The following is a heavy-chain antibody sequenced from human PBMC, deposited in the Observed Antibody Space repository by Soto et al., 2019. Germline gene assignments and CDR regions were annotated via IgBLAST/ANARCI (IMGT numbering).Heavy chain of an antibody. V-gene: IGHV5-10-1*01. CDR1: GYSFTSFW. CDR3: ASLRYSSRWYYFDY. J-gene: IGHJ4*02. CDR2: IDPSDSYS. Sequence: GESLKISCKGSGYSFTSFWISWLRQMPGKGVEWVGRIDPSDSYSNYSPSFQCHVTISADNSISTPYLQWSSLKASDTAMYYCASLRYSSRWYYFDYWGQGTLVTVSS. D-gene: IGHD6-19*01.